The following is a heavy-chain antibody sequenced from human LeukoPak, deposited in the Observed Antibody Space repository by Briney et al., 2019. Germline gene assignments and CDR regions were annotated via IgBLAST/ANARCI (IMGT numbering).Heavy chain of an antibody. Sequence: SETLSLTCTVSGYSISSGYYWGWIRQPPGKGLEWIGSMYHSGSTYYNPSLKSRVTISVDTSKNQFSLKLSSVTAADTAVYYCARDRSIAARRRRDFDYWGQGTLVTVSS. CDR1: GYSISSGYY. D-gene: IGHD6-6*01. CDR2: MYHSGST. V-gene: IGHV4-38-2*02. CDR3: ARDRSIAARRRRDFDY. J-gene: IGHJ4*02.